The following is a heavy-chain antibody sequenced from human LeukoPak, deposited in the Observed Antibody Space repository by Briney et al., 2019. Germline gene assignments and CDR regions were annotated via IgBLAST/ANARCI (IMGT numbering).Heavy chain of an antibody. CDR3: AREEAGTYGFEY. V-gene: IGHV6-1*01. CDR1: GDSVSSNSAA. Sequence: PSQTLSLTCAIFGDSVSSNSAAWNWIRQSPSRGLEWLGRAFYRSQWYNDYAVSVKGRIAINPDTSKNQFSLQLNSVTPEDTAVYYCAREEAGTYGFEYWGQGTLVTVSS. CDR2: AFYRSQWYN. D-gene: IGHD3-10*01. J-gene: IGHJ4*02.